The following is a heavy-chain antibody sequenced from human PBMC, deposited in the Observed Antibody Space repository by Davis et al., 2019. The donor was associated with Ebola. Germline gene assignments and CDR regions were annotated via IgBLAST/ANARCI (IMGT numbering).Heavy chain of an antibody. V-gene: IGHV3-53*01. CDR3: AKDTSNIWFDI. J-gene: IGHJ3*02. D-gene: IGHD1-26*01. CDR1: GFSVSSNY. CDR2: IYRGGST. Sequence: GGSLRLSCAASGFSVSSNYMSWVRQAPGKGLEWVSLIYRGGSTYYADSVKGRFTISRDNSKNTLYLQMNGLRVEDTAIYYCAKDTSNIWFDIWGQGTNVTVSS.